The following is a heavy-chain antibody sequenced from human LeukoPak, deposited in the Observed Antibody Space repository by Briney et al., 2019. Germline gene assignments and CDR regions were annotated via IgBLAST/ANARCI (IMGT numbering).Heavy chain of an antibody. CDR2: IYPGDSDT. J-gene: IGHJ4*02. CDR1: GYSFTTYW. V-gene: IGHV5-51*01. D-gene: IGHD2-15*01. Sequence: HGESLKISCKASGYSFTTYWIGWVRQMPGKGLEWMGIIYPGDSDTRYSPSFQGQVTMSADKSINTAYLQWNSLRASDTAMYYCARRSGGLDYWGQGTLVTVSS. CDR3: ARRSGGLDY.